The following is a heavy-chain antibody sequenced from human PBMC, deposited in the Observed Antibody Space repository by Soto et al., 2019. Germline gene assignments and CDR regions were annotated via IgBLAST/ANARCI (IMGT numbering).Heavy chain of an antibody. J-gene: IGHJ6*02. D-gene: IGHD1-26*01. CDR1: GGTFSSFT. CDR2: IIPIYGTA. CDR3: AKDRRADWESYYYYAMDV. Sequence: GASVKVSCKASGGTFSSFTISWVRQAPGQGLEWMGGIIPIYGTANYAQKFQDRVTINADASTTTAYMELSSLRSEDTAIYYCAKDRRADWESYYYYAMDVWGQGTTVTVSS. V-gene: IGHV1-69*13.